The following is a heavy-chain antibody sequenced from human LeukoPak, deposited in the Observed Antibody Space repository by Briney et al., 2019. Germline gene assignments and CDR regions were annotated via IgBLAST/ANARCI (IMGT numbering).Heavy chain of an antibody. CDR3: ASGHSNYDY. CDR2: IWYDGSNK. Sequence: PGGSLRLSCEASGFTFSSYWMSWVRQAPGKGLEWVAVIWYDGSNKYYADSVKGRFTISRDNSKNTLYLQMNSLRAEDTAVYYCASGHSNYDYWGQGTLVTVSS. CDR1: GFTFSSYW. D-gene: IGHD4-11*01. V-gene: IGHV3-33*08. J-gene: IGHJ4*02.